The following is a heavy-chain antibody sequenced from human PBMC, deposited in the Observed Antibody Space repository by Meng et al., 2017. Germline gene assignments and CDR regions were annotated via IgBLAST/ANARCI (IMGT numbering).Heavy chain of an antibody. J-gene: IGHJ4*02. D-gene: IGHD2-21*02. Sequence: SVKVSCKASGGTFSSYAISWVRQAPGQGLEWRGGIIPIFGTANYAQKFQGRVTITADKSTSTAYMELSSLRSEDTAVYYCARAGPLEYQAYCGGDCYSIHFDYWGQGTLVTVSS. V-gene: IGHV1-69*06. CDR2: IIPIFGTA. CDR3: ARAGPLEYQAYCGGDCYSIHFDY. CDR1: GGTFSSYA.